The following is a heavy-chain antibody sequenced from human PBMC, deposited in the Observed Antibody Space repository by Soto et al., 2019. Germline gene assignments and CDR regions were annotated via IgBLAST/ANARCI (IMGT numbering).Heavy chain of an antibody. V-gene: IGHV4-39*01. CDR2: IYYSGST. J-gene: IGHJ4*02. D-gene: IGHD6-13*01. CDR1: GGSISSSSYY. CDR3: ARPLIAAAGYYFDY. Sequence: SETLSLTCTVSGGSISSSSYYWGWIRQPPGKGLEWIGSIYYSGSTYYNPSLKSRVTISVDTSKNQFSLKLSSVTAADTAVYYCARPLIAAAGYYFDYWGQGTLVTVSS.